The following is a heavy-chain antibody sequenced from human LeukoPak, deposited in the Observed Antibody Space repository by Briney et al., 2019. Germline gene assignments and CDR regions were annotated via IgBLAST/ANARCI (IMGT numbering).Heavy chain of an antibody. CDR3: ARREGFCKGGTCYLDF. V-gene: IGHV3-74*01. Sequence: GGSLRLSCAASGFTFSSYRMHWVRQAPGKGLVWVSRINTDGSSTTYADSVKGRFTISRDNVKNTLYLQMNSLRAEDTAVYYCARREGFCKGGTCYLDFWGQGTLVTVSS. J-gene: IGHJ4*02. D-gene: IGHD2-15*01. CDR2: INTDGSST. CDR1: GFTFSSYR.